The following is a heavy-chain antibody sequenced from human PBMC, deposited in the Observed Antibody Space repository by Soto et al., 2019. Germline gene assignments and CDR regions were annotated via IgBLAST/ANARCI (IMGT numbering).Heavy chain of an antibody. J-gene: IGHJ4*02. CDR1: GYAFTSYG. CDR3: ARVAVAGTTPRSDY. Sequence: XSVKLSCKASGYAFTSYGISWVRQAAGQGLEWMGWISAYNGNTNDAQKLQGRVTMTTDTSTSTAYMELRSLTSDDTAVYYCARVAVAGTTPRSDYWGQGTLVTVSS. D-gene: IGHD6-19*01. CDR2: ISAYNGNT. V-gene: IGHV1-18*04.